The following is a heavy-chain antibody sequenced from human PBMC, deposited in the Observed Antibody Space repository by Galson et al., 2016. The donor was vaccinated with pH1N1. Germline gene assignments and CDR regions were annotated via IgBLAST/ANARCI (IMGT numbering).Heavy chain of an antibody. D-gene: IGHD6-25*01. V-gene: IGHV3-30*18. CDR3: AKEMTAKTSENFDY. CDR1: GFTFSSYG. Sequence: SLRLSCAASGFTFSSYGMQWVRQAPGKGLEWVAVISHDGTVTYYADSVKGRFTISRDSSKNTLSLQMNSLRAEDTAVYYCAKEMTAKTSENFDYWGQGTLVTVSS. CDR2: ISHDGTVT. J-gene: IGHJ4*02.